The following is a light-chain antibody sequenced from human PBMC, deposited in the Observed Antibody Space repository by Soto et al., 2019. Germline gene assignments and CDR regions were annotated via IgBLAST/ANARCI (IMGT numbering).Light chain of an antibody. CDR3: QQYHTWPLT. V-gene: IGKV3-15*01. CDR1: QGVSRK. Sequence: DIVMTRSPATLSVPPGXRXAFSXRASQGVSRKLAWFQHKPGQAPRLLISGASTGATGIPARFSGSGSGTEFTLTISSLQSEDCAIYYCQQYHTWPLTFGGGTKVDNK. J-gene: IGKJ4*01. CDR2: GAS.